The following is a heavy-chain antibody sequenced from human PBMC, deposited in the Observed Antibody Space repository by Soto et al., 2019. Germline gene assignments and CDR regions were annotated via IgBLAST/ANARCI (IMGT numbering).Heavy chain of an antibody. CDR1: GFTFSSYA. CDR3: ARDVYGAWDYYGMDV. CDR2: ISYDGSNK. V-gene: IGHV3-30-3*01. J-gene: IGHJ6*02. D-gene: IGHD1-26*01. Sequence: QVHLVESGGGLVKPGGSLRLSCAASGFTFSSYAMHWVRQAPGKGLEWVAVISYDGSNKYYADSVKGRFTISRDNSKNTLYLQMNSLRAEDTAVYYCARDVYGAWDYYGMDVWGQGTTVTVSS.